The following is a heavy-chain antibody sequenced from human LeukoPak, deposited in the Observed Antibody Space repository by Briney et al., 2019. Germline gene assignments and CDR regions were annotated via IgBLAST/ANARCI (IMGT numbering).Heavy chain of an antibody. CDR1: GFTFSTYD. CDR2: IGNSGRST. D-gene: IGHD1-1*01. V-gene: IGHV3-23*01. CDR3: AKPGETSNYYFDS. J-gene: IGHJ4*02. Sequence: PGMSQRLSCAASGFTFSTYDMSWVRQAPGKGLEWVSTIGNSGRSTYYADSVKGRFTISRDNSKNTLYLQMNSLRAEDTALYYCAKPGETSNYYFDSWGQGTLVTVSS.